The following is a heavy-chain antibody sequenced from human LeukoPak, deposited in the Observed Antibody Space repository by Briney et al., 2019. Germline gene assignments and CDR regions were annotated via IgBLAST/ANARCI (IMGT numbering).Heavy chain of an antibody. Sequence: GGSLRLSCAASGCTFSSYAMHWVRQAPGKGLEWVAVISYDGSNKYYADSVKGRFTISRDNSKNTLYLQMNSLRAEDTAVYYCARGGMYSSGWHLDAFDIWGQGTMVTVSS. J-gene: IGHJ3*02. CDR3: ARGGMYSSGWHLDAFDI. D-gene: IGHD6-19*01. CDR2: ISYDGSNK. CDR1: GCTFSSYA. V-gene: IGHV3-30-3*01.